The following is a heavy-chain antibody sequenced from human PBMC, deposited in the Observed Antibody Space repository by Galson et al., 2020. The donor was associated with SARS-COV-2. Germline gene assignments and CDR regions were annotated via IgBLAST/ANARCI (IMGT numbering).Heavy chain of an antibody. D-gene: IGHD3-10*01. J-gene: IGHJ4*02. CDR3: AKDMVRGVIIGTSGGFDY. V-gene: IGHV3-43*01. CDR1: GFTFDDYT. CDR2: ISWDGGST. Sequence: GESLKISCAASGFTFDDYTMHWVRQAPGKGLEWVSLISWDGGSTYYADSVKGRFTISRDNSKNSLYLQMNSLRTEDTALYYCAKDMVRGVIIGTSGGFDYWGQGTLVTVSS.